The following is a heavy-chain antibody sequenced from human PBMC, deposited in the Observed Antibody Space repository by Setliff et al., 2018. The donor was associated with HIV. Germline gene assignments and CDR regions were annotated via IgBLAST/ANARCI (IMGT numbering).Heavy chain of an antibody. D-gene: IGHD1-26*01. J-gene: IGHJ2*01. Sequence: SSETLSLTCAVYGGSFSSYYWIWTRQPPGKGLEWIGYIYFNGNTNFNPSLESRLTMSVDSSKNQFSLKLSSVTAADTAVYYCVREVGYFDFWGRGTLVTVSS. CDR3: VREVGYFDF. V-gene: IGHV4-59*01. CDR2: IYFNGNT. CDR1: GGSFSSYY.